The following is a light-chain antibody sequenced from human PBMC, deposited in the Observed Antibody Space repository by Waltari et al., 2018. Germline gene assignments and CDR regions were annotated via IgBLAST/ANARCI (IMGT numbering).Light chain of an antibody. Sequence: HSALTQPASVSGSPGQSITISCTGSSSDIGNYNYASWYQQHPGKAPKLMIFDVSNRPSGVSNRFSGSKSGNTAPLTISGLQAEDEADYYCSSYISSDTLELFGGGTSLTVL. CDR1: SSDIGNYNY. J-gene: IGLJ2*01. CDR2: DVS. V-gene: IGLV2-14*03. CDR3: SSYISSDTLEL.